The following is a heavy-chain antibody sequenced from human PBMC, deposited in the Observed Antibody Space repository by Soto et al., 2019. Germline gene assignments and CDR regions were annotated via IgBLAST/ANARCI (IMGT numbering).Heavy chain of an antibody. CDR2: IYYSGST. J-gene: IGHJ4*02. V-gene: IGHV4-59*01. CDR3: ARVWKYCNSISRYVFDY. Sequence: SETLSLTCTVSGGSISSYYWSWIRQPPGKGLEWIGYIYYSGSTNYNPSLKSRVTISVDTSKNQFSLKLSSVTAADTAVYYCARVWKYCNSISRYVFDYWGQGTLVTVSS. CDR1: GGSISSYY. D-gene: IGHD2-2*01.